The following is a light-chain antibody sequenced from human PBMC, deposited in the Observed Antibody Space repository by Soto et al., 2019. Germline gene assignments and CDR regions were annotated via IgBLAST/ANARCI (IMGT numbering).Light chain of an antibody. V-gene: IGKV3-20*01. CDR3: QPYGDSWT. CDR2: GTS. Sequence: IVLTPSPGTVSLSRWGKATLSCRASQIVSSTYLDWYQQKPGQAPRSLIYGTSCTASCLPEMFSGSGSGTDFTLTISRLEPKEFAVYYCQPYGDSWTFGQVTKVDIK. J-gene: IGKJ1*01. CDR1: QIVSSTY.